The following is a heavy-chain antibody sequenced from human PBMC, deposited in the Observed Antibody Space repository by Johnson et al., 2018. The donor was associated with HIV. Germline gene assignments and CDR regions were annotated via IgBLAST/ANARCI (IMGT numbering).Heavy chain of an antibody. J-gene: IGHJ3*02. CDR2: IWYDGSNK. D-gene: IGHD3-3*01. CDR1: GFTFSSYG. Sequence: QVPLVESGGGVVQPGRSLRLSCAASGFTFSSYGMHWVRQAPGKGLEWVAVIWYDGSNKYYADSVKGRFTISRDNSKNTLYLQMNSLRAEDTAVYYCAKGLAAFFAFDIWGQGTMVTVSS. CDR3: AKGLAAFFAFDI. V-gene: IGHV3-33*06.